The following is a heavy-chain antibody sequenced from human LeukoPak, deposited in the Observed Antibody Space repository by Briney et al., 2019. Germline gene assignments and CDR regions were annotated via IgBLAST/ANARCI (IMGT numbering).Heavy chain of an antibody. D-gene: IGHD3-10*01. V-gene: IGHV1-2*02. CDR1: GYTFTGYY. CDR2: INPNSGGT. CDR3: ARVLVRGVIIHASSAFDI. J-gene: IGHJ3*02. Sequence: ASVKVSCKASGYTFTGYYMHWVRQAPGQGLEWMGWINPNSGGTNYAQKFQGRVTMTRDTSISTAYMELSRLRSDDTAVYYCARVLVRGVIIHASSAFDIWGQGTMVTVSS.